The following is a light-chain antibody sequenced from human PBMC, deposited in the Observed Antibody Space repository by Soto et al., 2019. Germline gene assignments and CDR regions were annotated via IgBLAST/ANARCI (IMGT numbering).Light chain of an antibody. CDR3: QQYRSWPRT. Sequence: EIALTQSPATLSVSPGERVILSCRASQSVDISLAWYQQKPGQAPRLLIYGASTRATDMPGTFSGRGSGTEFTLTITSLRPEDFGVYYCQQYRSWPRTFGQGTKVEIK. CDR1: QSVDIS. J-gene: IGKJ1*01. CDR2: GAS. V-gene: IGKV3-15*01.